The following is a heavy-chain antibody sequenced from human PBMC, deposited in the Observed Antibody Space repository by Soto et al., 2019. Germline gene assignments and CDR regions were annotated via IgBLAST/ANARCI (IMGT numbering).Heavy chain of an antibody. CDR2: INHSGST. Sequence: QVQLQQWGAGLLKPSETLSLTCAVYGGSFSGYYWSWIRQPPGKGLEWIGEINHSGSTNYNPSLKSRVHISVDTSKNQFSLKLSSVTAADTAVYYCARDSSSSWPFYYYYGMDVWGQGTTVTVSS. J-gene: IGHJ6*02. CDR1: GGSFSGYY. CDR3: ARDSSSSWPFYYYYGMDV. V-gene: IGHV4-34*01. D-gene: IGHD6-13*01.